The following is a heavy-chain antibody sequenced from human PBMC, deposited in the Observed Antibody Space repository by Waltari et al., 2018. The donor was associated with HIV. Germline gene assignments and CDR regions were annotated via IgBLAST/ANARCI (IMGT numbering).Heavy chain of an antibody. CDR2: IYYTGST. D-gene: IGHD3-9*01. V-gene: IGHV4-30-4*08. J-gene: IGHJ5*02. CDR1: GGSINSGDYY. Sequence: QVQLQESGPGVVKPSQTLSLTCTVSGGSINSGDYYWSWIRQPPGKGPEWLGYIYYTGSTYYSPSLKGRITILVDRSKNQFSLNLTSVTATDTAVYYCARGRPQDILTGYSNWFDPWGQGTLVTVSS. CDR3: ARGRPQDILTGYSNWFDP.